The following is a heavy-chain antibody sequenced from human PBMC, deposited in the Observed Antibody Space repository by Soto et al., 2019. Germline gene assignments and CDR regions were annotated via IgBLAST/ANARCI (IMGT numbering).Heavy chain of an antibody. CDR3: ALEEYYYDSSGLFDY. V-gene: IGHV3-30*03. CDR2: ISYDGSNK. D-gene: IGHD3-22*01. J-gene: IGHJ4*02. CDR1: GFTFSSYG. Sequence: PGGSLRLSCAAPGFTFSSYGMHWVRQAPGKGLEWVAVISYDGSNKYYADSVKGRFTISRDNSKNTLYLQMNSLRAEDTAVYYCALEEYYYDSSGLFDYWGQGTLVTVSS.